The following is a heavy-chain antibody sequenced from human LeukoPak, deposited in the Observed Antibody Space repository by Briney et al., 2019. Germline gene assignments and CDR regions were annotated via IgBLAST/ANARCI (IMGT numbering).Heavy chain of an antibody. CDR2: IWFDGSNK. V-gene: IGHV3-33*01. CDR1: GXSFSTYG. Sequence: ARGSLRLSCEASGXSFSTYGMHWVRQAPGKGLEWVALIWFDGSNKHYADSVKGRFTISRDNSKNTMYLQMDSLRAEDTAVYYCARVVSYYGSSYRLLDLWGRGTLVTVSS. CDR3: ARVVSYYGSSYRLLDL. J-gene: IGHJ2*01. D-gene: IGHD3-10*01.